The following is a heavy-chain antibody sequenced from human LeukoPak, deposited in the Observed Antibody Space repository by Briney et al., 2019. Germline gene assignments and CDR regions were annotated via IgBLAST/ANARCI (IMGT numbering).Heavy chain of an antibody. V-gene: IGHV4-59*01. Sequence: PSETLSLTCTVSGGSISSYYWSWIRQPPGKGLEWIGYIYYSGSTNYNPSLRSRVTISVDTSKNQFSLKLSSVTAADTAVYYCARESGTTKLKSALDIWGQGTMVTVSS. D-gene: IGHD1-7*01. CDR3: ARESGTTKLKSALDI. CDR1: GGSISSYY. J-gene: IGHJ3*02. CDR2: IYYSGST.